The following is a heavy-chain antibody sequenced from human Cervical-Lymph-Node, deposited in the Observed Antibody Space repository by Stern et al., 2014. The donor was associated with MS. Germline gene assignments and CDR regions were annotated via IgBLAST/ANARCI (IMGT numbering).Heavy chain of an antibody. CDR1: GGSMKSRSYY. V-gene: IGHV4-39*01. Sequence: QLQLQESGPGLVKPSGTLSLTCTISGGSMKSRSYYWVWIRQPPGKGLEWIGSVYYDGSTYYNPSLTSRVTISVDTSKNQFSLKLSSVTAADTAVYYCARGRGGYSYGYNWFDPWGQGTLVTVSS. CDR2: VYYDGST. J-gene: IGHJ5*02. D-gene: IGHD5-18*01. CDR3: ARGRGGYSYGYNWFDP.